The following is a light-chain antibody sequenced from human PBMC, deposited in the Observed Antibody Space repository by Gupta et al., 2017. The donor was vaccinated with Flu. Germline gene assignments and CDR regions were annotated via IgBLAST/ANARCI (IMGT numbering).Light chain of an antibody. V-gene: IGKV1-33*01. CDR3: QQYDDLPLA. CDR1: RDIRDY. CDR2: DAS. J-gene: IGKJ3*01. Sequence: DIRMTQSPSSLSASVGDRVTITCQASRDIRDYLNWYQQKPGKAPKLLIYDASNLEPGVPSRFSGSGSGTDFTFTISNLQSEDIATYYCQQYDDLPLAFGHGTKVDV.